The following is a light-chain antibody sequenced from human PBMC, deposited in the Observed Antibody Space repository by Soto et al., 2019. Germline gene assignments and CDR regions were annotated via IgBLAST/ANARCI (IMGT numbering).Light chain of an antibody. V-gene: IGKV3-15*01. J-gene: IGKJ1*01. CDR3: LQYNNWPPWT. CDR1: QSVRSN. Sequence: EIVMTQSPVTLSVSPGERATLSCRASQSVRSNLAWYQQKTGQAPRLLMYDASTRATGIPARFSGSGSGTEFTLTISSLQSEDFAVYYCLQYNNWPPWTFGQGTKVEIK. CDR2: DAS.